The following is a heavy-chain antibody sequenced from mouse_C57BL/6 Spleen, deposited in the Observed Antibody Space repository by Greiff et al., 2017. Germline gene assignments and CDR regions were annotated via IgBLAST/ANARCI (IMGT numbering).Heavy chain of an antibody. V-gene: IGHV1-82*01. CDR1: GYAFSSSW. CDR2: IYPGDGDT. Sequence: VQLQQSGPELVKPGASVKISCKASGYAFSSSWMNWVKQRPGKGLEWIGRIYPGDGDTNYNGKFKGKATLTADKSSSTAYMQLSSLTSEDSAVYFCATSIYYYGSSYGAMDYWGQGTSVTVSS. CDR3: ATSIYYYGSSYGAMDY. J-gene: IGHJ4*01. D-gene: IGHD1-1*01.